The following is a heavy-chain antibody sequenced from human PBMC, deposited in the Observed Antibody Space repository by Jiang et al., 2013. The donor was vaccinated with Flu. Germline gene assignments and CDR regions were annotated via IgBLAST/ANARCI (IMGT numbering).Heavy chain of an antibody. V-gene: IGHV1-69*04. D-gene: IGHD3-9*01. CDR2: ILPMFNRI. Sequence: SGAEVKKPGSSMKVSCKTSGGSFSDYDLSWVRQVPGQGLEWMGTILPMFNRIDYAQKFQGRLAFSANISTTTAYMELSSLKSDDTAVYYCVRQGGLGYFVHWGQGSLVSVSS. J-gene: IGHJ4*02. CDR1: GGSFSDYD. CDR3: VRQGGLGYFVH.